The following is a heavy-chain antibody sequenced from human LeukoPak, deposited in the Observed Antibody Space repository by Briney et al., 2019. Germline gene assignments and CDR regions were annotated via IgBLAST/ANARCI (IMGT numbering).Heavy chain of an antibody. CDR2: IYPGDSDT. CDR3: ARGYSRSSFVY. CDR1: GYSFANYW. J-gene: IGHJ4*02. V-gene: IGHV5-51*04. Sequence: GESLQISCKGSGYSFANYWIGWVRQMPGKGLEWMGIIYPGDSDTRYSPSFQGQVTISADKPISTAYLQWSRLKASDTAIYYCARGYSRSSFVYWGQGTLATVSS. D-gene: IGHD6-6*01.